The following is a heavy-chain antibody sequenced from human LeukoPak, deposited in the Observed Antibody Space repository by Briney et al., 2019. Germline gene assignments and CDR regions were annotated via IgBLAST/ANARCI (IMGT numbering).Heavy chain of an antibody. CDR2: ISGSGDST. J-gene: IGHJ4*02. Sequence: GGSLRLSCVASGCTFFNYAMTWVRQAPGKGLEWVSAISGSGDSTFNADSVKGRFTISRDNSKNTLYLQMNSLRAEDAALYYCATSTVAKYDYWGQGTLVAVSS. CDR1: GCTFFNYA. D-gene: IGHD4-11*01. V-gene: IGHV3-23*01. CDR3: ATSTVAKYDY.